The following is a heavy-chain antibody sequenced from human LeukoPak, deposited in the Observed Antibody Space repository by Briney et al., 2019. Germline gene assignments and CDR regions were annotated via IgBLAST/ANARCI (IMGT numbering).Heavy chain of an antibody. D-gene: IGHD3-9*01. Sequence: ASVKVSCKTSVYTFTSYYMHWVRQAPGQGREWMGGIIPIFGTANYTQKFQGRVTMTRETSTSTDYMELSSVRYEGTGVYYCARGVLGDILSSYYRYYYGMDVWGQGTPVTVSS. CDR3: ARGVLGDILSSYYRYYYGMDV. CDR1: VYTFTSYY. J-gene: IGHJ6*02. CDR2: IIPIFGTA. V-gene: IGHV1-46*01.